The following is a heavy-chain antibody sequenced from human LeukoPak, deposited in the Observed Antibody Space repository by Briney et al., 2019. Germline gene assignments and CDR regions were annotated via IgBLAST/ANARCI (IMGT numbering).Heavy chain of an antibody. J-gene: IGHJ6*02. CDR1: GYTFTSYA. CDR2: INAGNGNT. CDR3: ARGGVLRYFDWFSGMDV. D-gene: IGHD3-9*01. Sequence: ASVKVSCKASGYTFTSYAMHWVRQAPGQRLEWMGWINAGNGNTKYSQKFQGRVTITRDASASTAYMELSSLRSEDTAVYYCARGGVLRYFDWFSGMDVWGQGTTVTVSS. V-gene: IGHV1-3*01.